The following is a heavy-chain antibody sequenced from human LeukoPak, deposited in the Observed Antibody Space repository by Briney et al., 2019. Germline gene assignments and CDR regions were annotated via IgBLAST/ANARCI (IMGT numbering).Heavy chain of an antibody. Sequence: ASVKVSCTASGYIFTTYGITSVRQAPGQGLEWMGWITTYNGNTNYTQKLQGRVSMTTHTSTSTAHMELRSLRADDTAVYYCARVAVDILTGYYTSWFDPWGQGTLVSVSS. V-gene: IGHV1-18*01. J-gene: IGHJ5*02. D-gene: IGHD3-9*01. CDR3: ARVAVDILTGYYTSWFDP. CDR2: ITTYNGNT. CDR1: GYIFTTYG.